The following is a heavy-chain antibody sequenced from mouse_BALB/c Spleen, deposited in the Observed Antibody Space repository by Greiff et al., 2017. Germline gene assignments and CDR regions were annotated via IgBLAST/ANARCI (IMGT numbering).Heavy chain of an antibody. CDR2: ISYDGSN. CDR3: AYYGNSLYFDV. Sequence: EESGPGLVKPSQSLSLTCSVTGYSITSGYYWNWIRQFPGNKLEWMGYISYDGSNNYNPSLKNRISITRDTSKNQFFLKLNSVTTEDTATYYCAYYGNSLYFDVWGAGTTVTVSS. J-gene: IGHJ1*01. D-gene: IGHD2-1*01. V-gene: IGHV3-6*02. CDR1: GYSITSGYY.